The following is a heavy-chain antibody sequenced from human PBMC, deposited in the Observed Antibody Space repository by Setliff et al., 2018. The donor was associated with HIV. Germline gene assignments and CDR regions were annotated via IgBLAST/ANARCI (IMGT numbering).Heavy chain of an antibody. D-gene: IGHD4-17*01. V-gene: IGHV4-59*11. Sequence: SETLSLTCTVSGGSISSHCWSWIRQSPGRELEWIGYIYSTGSTNYNPSLQSRVSISMDASKNKFSLKVTSVTSADTAVYYCAKGAGFYGDYTFDHWGQGRQVTVSS. J-gene: IGHJ4*02. CDR1: GGSISSHC. CDR2: IYSTGST. CDR3: AKGAGFYGDYTFDH.